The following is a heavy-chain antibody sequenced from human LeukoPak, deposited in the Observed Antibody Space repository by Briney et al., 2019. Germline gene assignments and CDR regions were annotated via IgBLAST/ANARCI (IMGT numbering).Heavy chain of an antibody. CDR1: GYTFTGYY. V-gene: IGHV1-46*01. CDR2: INPSGGST. CDR3: ARTAYCGGDCYSYLGMDV. D-gene: IGHD2-21*02. Sequence: ASVKVSCKTSGYTFTGYYMHWVRQAPGQGLEWMGIINPSGGSTSYAQKFQGRVTMTRDMSTSTVYMELSSLRSEDTAVYYCARTAYCGGDCYSYLGMDVWGKGTTVTISS. J-gene: IGHJ6*03.